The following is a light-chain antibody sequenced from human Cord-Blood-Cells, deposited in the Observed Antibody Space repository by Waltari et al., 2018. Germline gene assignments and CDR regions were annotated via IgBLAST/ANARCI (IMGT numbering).Light chain of an antibody. CDR1: QSVSSY. CDR2: DAS. CDR3: RQRSNWPPFT. V-gene: IGKV3-11*01. Sequence: EIVLTQSPATLSLSPGERATLSCRASQSVSSYLAWYQQQPGQAPRLLIYDASSRASGIPARFSGSGSRTDFTLAFSSLEPEDFAVYFCRQRSNWPPFTFGPGTKVDIK. J-gene: IGKJ3*01.